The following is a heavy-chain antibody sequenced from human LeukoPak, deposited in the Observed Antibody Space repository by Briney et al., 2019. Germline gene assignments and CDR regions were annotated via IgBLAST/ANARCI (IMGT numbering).Heavy chain of an antibody. J-gene: IGHJ5*02. CDR2: IKEDGSER. V-gene: IGHV3-7*03. Sequence: GGSLRLSCEGSAFIFSGHWMNWVRQTPGKGLEWVASIKEDGSERQYVDSVKGRFSISRDNTKGSLFLQLNSLRAEDTAVYYCAREGYCSGGTCGFFDPWGQGTLVTVSS. D-gene: IGHD2-15*01. CDR1: AFIFSGHW. CDR3: AREGYCSGGTCGFFDP.